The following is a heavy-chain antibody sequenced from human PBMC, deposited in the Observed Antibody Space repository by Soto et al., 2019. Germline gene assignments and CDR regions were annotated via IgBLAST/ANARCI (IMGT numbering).Heavy chain of an antibody. V-gene: IGHV3-23*01. CDR2: ISQSAGGNA. CDR1: GFTFMSYG. D-gene: IGHD1-7*01. Sequence: PWGSLRLSCAASGFTFMSYGIMCVRQAPGKGLEWVSAISQSAGGNAYYADSVKGRFTISRDDSKNTLYLQMDSLRPEDTAQYYCAGWNYDYWGQGTQVTVSS. CDR3: AGWNYDY. J-gene: IGHJ4*02.